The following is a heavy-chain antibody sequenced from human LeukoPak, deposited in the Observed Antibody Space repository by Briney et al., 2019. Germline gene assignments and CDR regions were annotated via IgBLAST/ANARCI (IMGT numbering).Heavy chain of an antibody. CDR1: GFTVSNTY. Sequence: AGGSLRLSCAASGFTVSNTYMSWVHQAPGKGLEWVSLIYSGGSTYYADSVKGRFTISRDNSMNTMFLQMNSLRAEDTAVYYCARVIAARHFDYWGQGTLVTVSS. J-gene: IGHJ4*02. V-gene: IGHV3-66*01. CDR2: IYSGGST. CDR3: ARVIAARHFDY. D-gene: IGHD6-6*01.